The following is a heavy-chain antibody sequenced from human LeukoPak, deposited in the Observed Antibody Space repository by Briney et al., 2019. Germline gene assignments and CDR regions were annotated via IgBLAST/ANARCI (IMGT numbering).Heavy chain of an antibody. V-gene: IGHV4-34*01. CDR3: ATLRGRGYYYYYGMDV. D-gene: IGHD2-15*01. CDR2: INHSGST. J-gene: IGHJ6*02. Sequence: SETLSLTCAVYGGSFSGYYWSWIRQPPGKGLEWIGEINHSGSTNYNPSLKSRVIISVDTSKNQFSLKLSSVTAADTAVYYCATLRGRGYYYYYGMDVWGQGTTVTVSS. CDR1: GGSFSGYY.